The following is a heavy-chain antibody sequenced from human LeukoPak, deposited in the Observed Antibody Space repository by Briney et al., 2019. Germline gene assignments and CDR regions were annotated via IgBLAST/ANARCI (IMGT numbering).Heavy chain of an antibody. J-gene: IGHJ3*02. Sequence: SETLSLTCAVYGGSFSGYYWSWIRQPLGKGLEWIGEINHSGSTNYNPSLKSRVTISVDTSKNQFSLKLSSVTAADTAVYCCARVRDYDAFDIWGQGTMVTVSS. V-gene: IGHV4-34*01. CDR1: GGSFSGYY. D-gene: IGHD4-17*01. CDR2: INHSGST. CDR3: ARVRDYDAFDI.